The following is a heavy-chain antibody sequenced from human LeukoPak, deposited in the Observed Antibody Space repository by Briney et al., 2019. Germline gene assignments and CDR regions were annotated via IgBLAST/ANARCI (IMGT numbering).Heavy chain of an antibody. D-gene: IGHD3-22*01. Sequence: SETLFLICTVSGSSISSGTYYWSWIRQPAGKGLEWIGHIYTSGSTNYNPSLKSRVTISVDTSKNQFSLKLNSVTAADTAVYYCAREVYDSSGYTSGFDYWGQGTLVTVSS. CDR3: AREVYDSSGYTSGFDY. V-gene: IGHV4-61*09. J-gene: IGHJ4*02. CDR2: IYTSGST. CDR1: GSSISSGTYY.